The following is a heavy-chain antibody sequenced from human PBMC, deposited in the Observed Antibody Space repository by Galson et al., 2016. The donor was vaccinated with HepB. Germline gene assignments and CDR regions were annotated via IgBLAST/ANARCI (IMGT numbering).Heavy chain of an antibody. CDR2: IIPVFGTV. CDR3: AKRQQLAEYYFYYGMDV. CDR1: GGTFNSYA. Sequence: SCKASGGTFNSYAFTWVRQAPGQGLQWMGGIIPVFGTVNYAQQFQGRVTITADKSTSTAYMELRSLRSEDTAVYYCAKRQQLAEYYFYYGMDVWGQGTTVTVPS. D-gene: IGHD6-13*01. V-gene: IGHV1-69*06. J-gene: IGHJ6*02.